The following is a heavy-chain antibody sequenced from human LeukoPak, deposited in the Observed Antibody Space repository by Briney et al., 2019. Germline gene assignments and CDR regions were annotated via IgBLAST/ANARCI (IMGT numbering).Heavy chain of an antibody. CDR2: ISYDGSNK. J-gene: IGHJ4*02. CDR3: AKTYGDSFFDY. D-gene: IGHD4-17*01. CDR1: GFTFSSYG. Sequence: QPGGSLRFSCAASGFTFSSYGMHWVRQAPGKGLEWVAVISYDGSNKYYADSVKGRFTISRDNSKNTLYLQMNSLRAEDTAVYYCAKTYGDSFFDYWGQGTLVTASS. V-gene: IGHV3-30*18.